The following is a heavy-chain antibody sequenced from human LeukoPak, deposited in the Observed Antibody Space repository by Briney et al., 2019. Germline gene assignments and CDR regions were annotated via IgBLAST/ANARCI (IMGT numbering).Heavy chain of an antibody. CDR2: ISYSGNT. Sequence: PSETLSLTCTVSGGSISSYYWSWIRQPPGKGLEWIGYISYSGNTDYNPSLKSRVTIAVDTSKNHFSLKLSSVTAADTAVYYCARDGCCSSSCLDYWGQGTLVTVSP. CDR1: GGSISSYY. V-gene: IGHV4-59*01. D-gene: IGHD6-6*01. J-gene: IGHJ4*02. CDR3: ARDGCCSSSCLDY.